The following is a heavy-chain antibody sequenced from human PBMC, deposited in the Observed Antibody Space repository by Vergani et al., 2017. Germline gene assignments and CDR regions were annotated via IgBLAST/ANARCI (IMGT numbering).Heavy chain of an antibody. CDR3: VRGRDFIDV. CDR1: GFTFNDYG. V-gene: IGHV3-20*01. CDR2: ITWNGDDT. Sequence: EVQLVESGGGVVRPGGSLRLSCAASGFTFNDYGMNWVRQAPGKGLEWVSGITWNGDDTDYADSVKGRFTISRDNAKNSLYLQMNSLRADDTALYRCVRGRDFIDVWGNGTTVTVSS. D-gene: IGHD3-10*01. J-gene: IGHJ6*03.